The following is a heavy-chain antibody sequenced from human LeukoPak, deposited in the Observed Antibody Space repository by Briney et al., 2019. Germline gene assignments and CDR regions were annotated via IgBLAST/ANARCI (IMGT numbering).Heavy chain of an antibody. J-gene: IGHJ4*02. CDR2: ISGSGGST. D-gene: IGHD3-22*01. CDR1: GFTFSSYA. V-gene: IGHV3-23*01. CDR3: AKGANGYYDSSGYHDY. Sequence: PGGSLRLSCAASGFTFSSYAMSWVRQAPGKGLEWVSAISGSGGSTYYADSVKGRFTISRDNSKNTLYLQMNSLRAEDTAVYYCAKGANGYYDSSGYHDYWGQGTLVTVSS.